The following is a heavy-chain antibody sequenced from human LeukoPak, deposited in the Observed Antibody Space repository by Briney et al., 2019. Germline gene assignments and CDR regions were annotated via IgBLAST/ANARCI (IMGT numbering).Heavy chain of an antibody. CDR2: IHPSGVNT. Sequence: PGGSLRLSCVASGFTFMAYGMMWVRQAPGKGLEWVSTIHPSGVNTHHADSVKGRFTISRDNAKNSLYLQMNSLRAEDTAVYYCARDSRRLDCSGGSCYWFDPWGRGTLVTVSS. CDR3: ARDSRRLDCSGGSCYWFDP. J-gene: IGHJ5*02. D-gene: IGHD2-15*01. V-gene: IGHV3-21*01. CDR1: GFTFMAYG.